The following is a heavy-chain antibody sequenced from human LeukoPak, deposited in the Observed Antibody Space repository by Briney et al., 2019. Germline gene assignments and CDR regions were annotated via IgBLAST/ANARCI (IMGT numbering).Heavy chain of an antibody. CDR3: ARGMYYDFWSGYSSGNWFDP. Sequence: SETLSLTCAVYGGSFSGYYWRWIRQPPGKGREWIGEINHSGSTNYNPSLKSRVTISVDTSKNQFSLKLSSVTAADTAVYYCARGMYYDFWSGYSSGNWFDPWGQGTLVTVSS. V-gene: IGHV4-34*01. D-gene: IGHD3-3*01. J-gene: IGHJ5*02. CDR2: INHSGST. CDR1: GGSFSGYY.